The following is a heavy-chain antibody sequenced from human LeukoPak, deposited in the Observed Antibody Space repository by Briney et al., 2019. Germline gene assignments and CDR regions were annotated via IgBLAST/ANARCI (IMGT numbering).Heavy chain of an antibody. CDR1: GYSFSFNSAG. J-gene: IGHJ6*04. Sequence: TLSLTRAISGYSFSFNSAGWNWIRHSPSRGLEWLGSTYYRYKWNNDYAVAVKSRITINPITSKDQFSLQLNSVTPEDTGVYYCSRDGVWLWKSSYDEFGMDVWGEESTATLHS. V-gene: IGHV6-1*01. CDR3: SRDGVWLWKSSYDEFGMDV. CDR2: TYYRYKWNN. D-gene: IGHD3-10*01.